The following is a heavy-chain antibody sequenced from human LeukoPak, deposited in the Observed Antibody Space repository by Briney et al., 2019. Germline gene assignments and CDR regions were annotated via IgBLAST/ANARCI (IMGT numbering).Heavy chain of an antibody. Sequence: PGGSLRLSCAASGFTFSSYAMHWVRQAPGKGLEWVAVISYDGSNKYYADSVKGRFTISRDNSKNTLYLQMNSLRAEDTAVYYCARANYAPIFDYWGQGTLVTVSS. D-gene: IGHD1-7*01. CDR3: ARANYAPIFDY. CDR2: ISYDGSNK. J-gene: IGHJ4*02. V-gene: IGHV3-30*04. CDR1: GFTFSSYA.